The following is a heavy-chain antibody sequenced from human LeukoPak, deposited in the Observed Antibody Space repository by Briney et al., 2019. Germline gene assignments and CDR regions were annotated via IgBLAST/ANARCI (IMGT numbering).Heavy chain of an antibody. V-gene: IGHV4-4*02. J-gene: IGHJ2*01. Sequence: SETLSLTCAVSGGSISSSNWWSWVRQPPGKGLEWIGEIYHSGSTNYNPSLKSRVTISVDKSKNQSSLKLSSVTAADTAVYYCARDYGDYVSWYFDLWGRGTLVTVSS. D-gene: IGHD4-17*01. CDR2: IYHSGST. CDR1: GGSISSSNW. CDR3: ARDYGDYVSWYFDL.